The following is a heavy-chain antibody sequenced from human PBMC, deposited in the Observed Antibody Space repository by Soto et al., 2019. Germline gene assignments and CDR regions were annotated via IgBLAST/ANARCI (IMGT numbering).Heavy chain of an antibody. D-gene: IGHD2-2*02. J-gene: IGHJ4*02. V-gene: IGHV4-39*01. CDR2: IYYSGST. Sequence: QLQLQESGPGLVKPSETLSLTCTVSGGSISSSSYYWGWIRQPPGKGLEWIGSIYYSGSTYYNPSRKSRVTISVDTSKNQFSLKLSSVTAADTAVYYCAGCPTSPGFVVVPAAIGYWGQGTLVTVSS. CDR3: AGCPTSPGFVVVPAAIGY. CDR1: GGSISSSSYY.